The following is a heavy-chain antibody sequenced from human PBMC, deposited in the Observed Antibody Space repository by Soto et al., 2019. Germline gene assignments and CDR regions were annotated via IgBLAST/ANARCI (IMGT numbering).Heavy chain of an antibody. CDR1: GFTFSTYW. J-gene: IGHJ6*02. D-gene: IGHD1-7*01. Sequence: EVQLVESGGGLVQLGGSLRLSCAASGFTFSTYWMHWVRQPPGKGLVWVSRINNDGSNTAYADSVKGRFTISRDNAQSTLYLQMNSLRAEDTAVYYCARDPLIGTTDYGLDVWGQGTTVSVSS. V-gene: IGHV3-74*01. CDR3: ARDPLIGTTDYGLDV. CDR2: INNDGSNT.